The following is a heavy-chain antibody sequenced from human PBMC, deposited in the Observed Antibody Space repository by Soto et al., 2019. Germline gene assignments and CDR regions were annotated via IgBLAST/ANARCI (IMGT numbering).Heavy chain of an antibody. Sequence: EVQLVESGGGLIQPGGSLRLSCAASGFIVSSNYMSWVRQAPGKGLEWVSVIYTGGTTDYADSVKGRFTISRDNSKNTLYLQMNSLRAEDTGVYYCARDASVAGMGYWGQGTLVTVSS. CDR2: IYTGGTT. CDR1: GFIVSSNY. V-gene: IGHV3-53*01. D-gene: IGHD6-19*01. CDR3: ARDASVAGMGY. J-gene: IGHJ4*02.